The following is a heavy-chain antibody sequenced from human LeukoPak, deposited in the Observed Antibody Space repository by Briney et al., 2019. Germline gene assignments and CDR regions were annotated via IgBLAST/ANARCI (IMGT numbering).Heavy chain of an antibody. Sequence: ASVTVSCKASGYTFTSYAMHWVRQAPGQRLEWMGWINAGNGNTKYSQKFQGRVTITRDTSASTAYMELSSLRSEDTAVYYCARAHHYYGSGSTNDYWGQGTLVTVSS. V-gene: IGHV1-3*01. J-gene: IGHJ4*02. D-gene: IGHD3-10*01. CDR1: GYTFTSYA. CDR3: ARAHHYYGSGSTNDY. CDR2: INAGNGNT.